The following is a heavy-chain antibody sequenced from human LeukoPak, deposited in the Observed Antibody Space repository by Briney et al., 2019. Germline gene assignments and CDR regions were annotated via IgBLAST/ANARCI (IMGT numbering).Heavy chain of an antibody. J-gene: IGHJ6*02. Sequence: PEGSLRLSCAASGFTFSSYSMNWVRQAPGKGLEWVSSISSSSSYIYYADSVKGRFTISRDNSKNTLYLQMNSLRAEDTAVYYCARDFGDFWSGSYYGMDVWGQGTTVTVSS. V-gene: IGHV3-21*01. CDR3: ARDFGDFWSGSYYGMDV. CDR1: GFTFSSYS. D-gene: IGHD3-3*01. CDR2: ISSSSSYI.